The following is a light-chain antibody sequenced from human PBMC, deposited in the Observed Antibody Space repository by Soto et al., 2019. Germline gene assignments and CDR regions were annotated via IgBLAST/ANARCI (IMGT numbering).Light chain of an antibody. J-gene: IGKJ1*01. V-gene: IGKV1-5*03. CDR3: KEHNSFCPPT. CDR1: ECINSW. Sequence: AAVGVSVTKTSRASECINSWLAWYQQKPGKAPKLLIYKACNLQLGVRSRFSGSVCVTVFTRTTANLQGQRFPSSYCKEHNSFCPPTFGLGTKVDIK. CDR2: KAC.